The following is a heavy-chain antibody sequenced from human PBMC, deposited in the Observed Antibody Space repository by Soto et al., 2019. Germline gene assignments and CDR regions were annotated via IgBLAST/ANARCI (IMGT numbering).Heavy chain of an antibody. J-gene: IGHJ6*03. CDR1: GDSVSSNSAA. D-gene: IGHD1-7*01. Sequence: PSQTLSLTCVISGDSVSSNSAAWNWIRLSPSRGLEWLARTYYRSRWYNDYAVSVRSRITVNPDTSKNQFSLQLTSVTPEDTAVYYCAGTTSHHWLYMDVRGKGATVTVSS. CDR3: AGTTSHHWLYMDV. CDR2: TYYRSRWYN. V-gene: IGHV6-1*01.